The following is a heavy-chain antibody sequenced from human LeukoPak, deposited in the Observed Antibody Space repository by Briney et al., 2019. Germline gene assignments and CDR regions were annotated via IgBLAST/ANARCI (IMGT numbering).Heavy chain of an antibody. CDR1: GFTFSSYS. Sequence: AGGSLRLSCAASGFTFSSYSMNWVRQAPGKGLEWVSYIISSGNTIDYADSVKGRFTISRDNAKNSLYLQMGSGRAEDTAVYCCARLRGYSYGYGDYWGQGTLVTVSS. CDR3: ARLRGYSYGYGDY. CDR2: IISSGNTI. V-gene: IGHV3-48*04. D-gene: IGHD5-18*01. J-gene: IGHJ4*02.